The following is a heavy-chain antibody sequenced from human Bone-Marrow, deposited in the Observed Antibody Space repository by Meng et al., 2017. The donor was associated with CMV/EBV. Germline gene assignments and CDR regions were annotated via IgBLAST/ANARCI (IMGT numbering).Heavy chain of an antibody. Sequence: LSLTCAASGFTFSSYGMHWVRQAPGKGLEWVAFIRYDGSNKHYADSVKGRFTISRDNSKNTLYLHMSSLRPEDTAVYYCARNPLYTHFDYWGQGTLVTVSS. J-gene: IGHJ4*02. CDR1: GFTFSSYG. D-gene: IGHD4-11*01. CDR2: IRYDGSNK. CDR3: ARNPLYTHFDY. V-gene: IGHV3-30*02.